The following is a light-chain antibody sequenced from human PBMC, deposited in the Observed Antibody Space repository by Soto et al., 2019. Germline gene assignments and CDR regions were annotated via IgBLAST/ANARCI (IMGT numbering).Light chain of an antibody. Sequence: QSVLTQPASVSGTLGQSITISCTGTSSDVGGYNYVSWYQQHPDKAPKLIISEVSDRPSGVSHRFSGSKTGNTASLTISGLLAGDEADYYCSSYAVNRTYVFGSGTKVTVL. CDR1: SSDVGGYNY. V-gene: IGLV2-14*01. J-gene: IGLJ1*01. CDR2: EVS. CDR3: SSYAVNRTYV.